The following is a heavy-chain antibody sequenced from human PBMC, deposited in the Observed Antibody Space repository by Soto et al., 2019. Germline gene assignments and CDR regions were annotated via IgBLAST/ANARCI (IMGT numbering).Heavy chain of an antibody. J-gene: IGHJ5*02. CDR1: GFSLSTSGVG. D-gene: IGHD2-15*01. Sequence: QITLKESGPTLVKPTQTLTLTCTFSGFSLSTSGVGVGWIRQPPGKALEWLALIYWDDNKRYSPSLKSRLTITKDTSKNQVVLTMTNMDPVDTAPYYCAHSWYCSGGSCYYPNWFDPWGQGTLVTVSS. CDR2: IYWDDNK. V-gene: IGHV2-5*02. CDR3: AHSWYCSGGSCYYPNWFDP.